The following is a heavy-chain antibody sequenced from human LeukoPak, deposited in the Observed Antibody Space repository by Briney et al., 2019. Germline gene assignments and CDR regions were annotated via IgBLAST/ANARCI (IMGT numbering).Heavy chain of an antibody. CDR2: ISSSGSTI. CDR3: ARDMTTVTSYWFDP. CDR1: GFTFSDYY. V-gene: IGHV3-11*01. D-gene: IGHD4-11*01. J-gene: IGHJ5*02. Sequence: GGSLRLSCAASGFTFSDYYMSWIRQAPVKGLEWVSYISSSGSTIYYADSVKGRFTISRDNAKNSLYLQMNSLRAEDTAVYYCARDMTTVTSYWFDPWGQGTLVTVSS.